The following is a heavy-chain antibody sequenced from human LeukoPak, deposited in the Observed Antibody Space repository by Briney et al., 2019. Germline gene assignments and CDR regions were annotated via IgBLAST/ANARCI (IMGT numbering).Heavy chain of an antibody. J-gene: IGHJ6*03. CDR2: ISGSGGST. D-gene: IGHD2-15*01. CDR3: AKSGYCSGGSCYHYDYMDV. Sequence: GGSLRLSCAASGFTFSSYAMSWVRQAPGKGLEWVSAISGSGGSTYYADSVKGRFTISRDNSKNTLYLQMNSLRAEDTAVYYCAKSGYCSGGSCYHYDYMDVWGKGTTVTVSS. CDR1: GFTFSSYA. V-gene: IGHV3-23*01.